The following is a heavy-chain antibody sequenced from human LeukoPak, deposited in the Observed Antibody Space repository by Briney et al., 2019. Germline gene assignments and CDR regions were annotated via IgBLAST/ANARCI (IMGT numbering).Heavy chain of an antibody. CDR1: GGSINADFFY. CDR3: ARVPRTTYNWFDP. CDR2: IHATEST. Sequence: SETLSLTCTVSGGSINADFFYWNWIRQTAGKGLEWIGRIHATESTTYNPSLKSRVSMSLDTSKNQFSLRLNSVTAADTAVYYCARVPRTTYNWFDPWGQGTLVTVSS. D-gene: IGHD4-11*01. V-gene: IGHV4-61*02. J-gene: IGHJ5*02.